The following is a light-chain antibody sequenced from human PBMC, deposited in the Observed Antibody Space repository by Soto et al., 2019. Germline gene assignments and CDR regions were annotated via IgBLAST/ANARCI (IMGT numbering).Light chain of an antibody. CDR2: RNN. Sequence: QSVLTQPPSASGTPGQRVTISCSGSGSNIGGHYVYWYQQLPGTAPKLLVYRNNQRPSGVPDRFSGSKSGPSASLAISGLRSEAEADYYCASWDGSLSGWVFGGGTKLTVL. CDR3: ASWDGSLSGWV. V-gene: IGLV1-47*01. CDR1: GSNIGGHY. J-gene: IGLJ3*02.